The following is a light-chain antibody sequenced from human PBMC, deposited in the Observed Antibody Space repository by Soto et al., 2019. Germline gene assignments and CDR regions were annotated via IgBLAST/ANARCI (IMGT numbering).Light chain of an antibody. V-gene: IGKV1-33*01. CDR2: DAS. CDR1: QDISEY. CDR3: QQYDNLPLR. J-gene: IGKJ4*02. Sequence: DNQMTQSPSTLSASVGDRVTITCQASQDISEYLNWYQQKPGKAPNLLIHDASNLETGVPSRFSGSGSGTHFTFTISNLQPEDFATYYCQQYDNLPLRFGGGTKVDIK.